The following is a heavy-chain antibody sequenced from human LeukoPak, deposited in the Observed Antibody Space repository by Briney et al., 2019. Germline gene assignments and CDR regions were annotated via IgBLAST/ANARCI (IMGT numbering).Heavy chain of an antibody. CDR1: GFTFSSYG. V-gene: IGHV3-30*02. Sequence: GGSLRLSCAASGFTFSSYGMHWVRQAPGKGLEWVAFIRYDGSNKYYADSVKGRFTISRDNSKNTLYLQMNSLRAEDTAVYYCAKGALPVARETQRHPQDAFDIWGQGTMVTVSS. J-gene: IGHJ3*02. CDR3: AKGALPVARETQRHPQDAFDI. D-gene: IGHD6-19*01. CDR2: IRYDGSNK.